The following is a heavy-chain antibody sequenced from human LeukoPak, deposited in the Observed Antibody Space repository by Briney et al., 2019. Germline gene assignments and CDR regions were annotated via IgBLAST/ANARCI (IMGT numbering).Heavy chain of an antibody. CDR1: GGSISSYY. CDR2: VFNSGST. J-gene: IGHJ4*02. V-gene: IGHV4-59*01. CDR3: AREGWLERHFGSFDY. Sequence: PSETLSLTCTVSGGSISSYYWSWIGQPPGKGLEWIGYVFNSGSTNYNPSLKSRVTISVDTSKNQFSLKLSSLSAADTAVYYCAREGWLERHFGSFDYWGQGTLVTVSS. D-gene: IGHD1-1*01.